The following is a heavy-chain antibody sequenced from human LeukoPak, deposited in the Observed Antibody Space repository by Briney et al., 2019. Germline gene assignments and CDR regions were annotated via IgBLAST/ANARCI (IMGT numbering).Heavy chain of an antibody. CDR3: ARGGMVRGVITRPNYFDY. Sequence: SSETLSLTCTVSGVSISRYYWSWIRQPPRKGLEWIGYIYYSCITNYNPSLKIRVTISVDTSKNQFSLELSSVTAADTAVYYCARGGMVRGVITRPNYFDYWGQGTLVTVSS. J-gene: IGHJ4*02. V-gene: IGHV4-59*01. CDR1: GVSISRYY. CDR2: IYYSCIT. D-gene: IGHD3-10*01.